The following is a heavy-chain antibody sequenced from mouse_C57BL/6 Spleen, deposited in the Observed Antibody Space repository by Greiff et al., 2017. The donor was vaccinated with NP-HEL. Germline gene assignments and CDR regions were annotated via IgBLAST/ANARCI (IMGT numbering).Heavy chain of an antibody. Sequence: EVKLQESGPGLVKPSQSLSLTCSVTGYSITSGYYWNWIRQFPGNKLEWMGYISYDGSNNYNPSLKNRISITRDTSKNQVFLKLNSVTTEDTATYYCARGDDYLFAYWGQGTLVTVSA. J-gene: IGHJ3*01. CDR1: GYSITSGYY. CDR2: ISYDGSN. CDR3: ARGDDYLFAY. V-gene: IGHV3-6*01. D-gene: IGHD2-4*01.